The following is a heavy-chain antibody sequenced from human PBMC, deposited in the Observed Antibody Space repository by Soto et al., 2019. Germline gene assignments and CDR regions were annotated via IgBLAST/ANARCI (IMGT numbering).Heavy chain of an antibody. CDR1: GYTFTGYY. V-gene: IGHV1-2*04. D-gene: IGHD4-17*01. CDR3: ASSLMTTVVTPVFDYYYYGMDV. CDR2: INPNSGGT. J-gene: IGHJ6*02. Sequence: ASVKVSCKASGYTFTGYYMHWVRQAPGQGLEWMGWINPNSGGTNYAQKFQGWVTMTRDTSISTAYMELSRLRSDDTAVYYCASSLMTTVVTPVFDYYYYGMDVWGQGTTVTVSS.